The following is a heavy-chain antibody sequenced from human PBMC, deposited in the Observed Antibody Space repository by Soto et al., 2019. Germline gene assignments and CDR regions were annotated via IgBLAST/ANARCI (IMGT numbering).Heavy chain of an antibody. CDR2: INHSGST. D-gene: IGHD6-13*01. V-gene: IGHV4-34*01. CDR1: GGSFSGYY. J-gene: IGHJ6*02. Sequence: SETLSLTCAVYGGSFSGYYWSWIRQPPGKGLGWIGEINHSGSTNYNPSLKSRVVISVDTSKNQFSLKLSSVTAADTAVYYCARRKAAAGTFLSFYYYGMDVWGRGTTVTVSS. CDR3: ARRKAAAGTFLSFYYYGMDV.